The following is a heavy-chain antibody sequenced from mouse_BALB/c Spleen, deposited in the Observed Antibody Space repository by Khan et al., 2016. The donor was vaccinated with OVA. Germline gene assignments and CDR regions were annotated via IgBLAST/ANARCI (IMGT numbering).Heavy chain of an antibody. V-gene: IGHV3-2*02. CDR3: ARSIMAN. CDR1: GYSITSDYA. CDR2: ISYSGST. Sequence: EVKLLESGPGLVKPSQSLSLTCTVTGYSITSDYAWNWIRQFPGNKLEWMGYISYSGSTSYNPFLKSRISITRDPSKNQFFLQLNSVTTEDTASYYCARSIMANWGQGTTLTVAS. J-gene: IGHJ2*01.